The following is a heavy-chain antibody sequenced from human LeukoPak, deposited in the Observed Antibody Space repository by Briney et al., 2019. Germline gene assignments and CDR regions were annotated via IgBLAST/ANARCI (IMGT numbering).Heavy chain of an antibody. V-gene: IGHV1-2*06. D-gene: IGHD2-8*01. Sequence: GASVKVSCKASGYTFTNYYIHWVRQTPGQGLEWMGRINPNTGGTNYVQKFQGRVTMTRDTSISTAYMELSRLRSDDTAIYFCATNIQENAFDIWGQGTMVTVSS. CDR1: GYTFTNYY. CDR2: INPNTGGT. J-gene: IGHJ3*02. CDR3: ATNIQENAFDI.